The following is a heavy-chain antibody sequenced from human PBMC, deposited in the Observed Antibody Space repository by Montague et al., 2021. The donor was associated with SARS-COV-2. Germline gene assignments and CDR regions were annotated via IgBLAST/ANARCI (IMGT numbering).Heavy chain of an antibody. CDR2: IHYSGTT. Sequence: SETLSLTCTVSGGSVSSTSYYWDWIRQPPGKGLEWIGSIHYSGTTYYIPSLKSQVTISVDTSKNQFSLKLRSVTVADTAIYYCARRENGWCDAFDIWGQGTMVTVSS. CDR3: ARRENGWCDAFDI. D-gene: IGHD2-21*01. V-gene: IGHV4-39*01. CDR1: GGSVSSTSYY. J-gene: IGHJ3*02.